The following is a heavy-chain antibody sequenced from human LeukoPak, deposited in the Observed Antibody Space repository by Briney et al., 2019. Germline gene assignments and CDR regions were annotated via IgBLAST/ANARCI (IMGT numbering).Heavy chain of an antibody. D-gene: IGHD2-8*01. CDR3: ARDLYDGAAGYFDS. J-gene: IGHJ4*02. CDR2: ISSSSNYI. V-gene: IGHV3-21*01. Sequence: PGGSLRLSCAASGFTFSSYEMNWVRQAPGKGLEWVSSISSSSNYIYYADSLKGRFTISRDNAKNSLYLQMNSLRAEGTAVYYCARDLYDGAAGYFDSWGQGTLVTVSS. CDR1: GFTFSSYE.